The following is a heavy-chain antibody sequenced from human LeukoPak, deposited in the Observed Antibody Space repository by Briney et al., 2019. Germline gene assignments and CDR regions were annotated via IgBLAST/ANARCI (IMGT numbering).Heavy chain of an antibody. D-gene: IGHD6-19*01. V-gene: IGHV1-18*01. Sequence: ASVNVSCKASGYTFTSYGISWVRQAPGQGLEWMGWISAYNGNTNYAQKLQGRVTMTTDTSTSTAYMELRSLRSDDTAVYYCAKGGGSSGRSYYFDYWGQGTLVTVSS. CDR2: ISAYNGNT. CDR3: AKGGGSSGRSYYFDY. CDR1: GYTFTSYG. J-gene: IGHJ4*02.